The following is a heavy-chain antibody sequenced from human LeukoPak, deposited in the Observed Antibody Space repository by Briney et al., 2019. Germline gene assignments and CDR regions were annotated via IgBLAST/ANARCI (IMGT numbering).Heavy chain of an antibody. CDR1: GGSISSYY. D-gene: IGHD3-10*01. Sequence: SETLSLTCTVSGGSISSYYRSWIRQPPGKGLEWIGYIYYSGSTNYNPSLKGRVTISVDTSKNQFSLKLSSVTAADTAVYYCARVEEGYGSGRRENYYYYYMDVWGKGTTVTISS. J-gene: IGHJ6*03. V-gene: IGHV4-59*01. CDR2: IYYSGST. CDR3: ARVEEGYGSGRRENYYYYYMDV.